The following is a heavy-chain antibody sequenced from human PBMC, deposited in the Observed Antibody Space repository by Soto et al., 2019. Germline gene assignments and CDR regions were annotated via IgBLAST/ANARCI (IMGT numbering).Heavy chain of an antibody. CDR3: ARVLSGYYPRSAFDI. CDR1: GGSISSYY. J-gene: IGHJ3*02. D-gene: IGHD3-3*01. Sequence: NPSETLSLTCTVSGGSISSYYWSWIRQPPGKGLEWIGYIYYSGSTNYNPSLKSRVTISVDTSKNQFSLKLSSVTAADTAVYYCARVLSGYYPRSAFDIWGQGTMVTVSS. CDR2: IYYSGST. V-gene: IGHV4-59*01.